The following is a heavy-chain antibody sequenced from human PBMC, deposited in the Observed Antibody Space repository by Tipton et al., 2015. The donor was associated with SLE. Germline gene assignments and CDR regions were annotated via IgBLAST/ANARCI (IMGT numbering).Heavy chain of an antibody. CDR2: IYYSGST. J-gene: IGHJ2*01. D-gene: IGHD4-23*01. CDR3: ARGGGNANWYFDL. V-gene: IGHV4-59*01. CDR1: GASISSYS. Sequence: GLVKPSQTLSLTCSVSGASISSYSWSWIRQPPGKGLEWIGYIYYSGSTNYNPSLKSRVTISVDTSKNQFSLKLSSVTAADTAVYYCARGGGNANWYFDLWGRGTLVTVSS.